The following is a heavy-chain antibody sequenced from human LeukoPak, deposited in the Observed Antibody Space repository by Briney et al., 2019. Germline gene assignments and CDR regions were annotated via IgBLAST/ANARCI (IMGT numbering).Heavy chain of an antibody. CDR3: ARRVIAVGGRDYYGMDV. CDR2: IYPGDSDT. J-gene: IGHJ6*02. CDR1: GYSFNSYW. D-gene: IGHD6-19*01. V-gene: IGHV5-51*01. Sequence: GESLQIYCRCSGYSFNSYWIGCVRQLPGKGLEWMGIIYPGDSDTRYSPSFQGQVTISADKSISTAYLQWSSLKASDTAMYYCARRVIAVGGRDYYGMDVWGQGTTVTVSS.